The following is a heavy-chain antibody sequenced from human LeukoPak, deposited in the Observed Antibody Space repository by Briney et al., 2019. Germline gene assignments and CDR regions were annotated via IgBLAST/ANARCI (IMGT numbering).Heavy chain of an antibody. CDR2: ISVSGLTT. CDR3: AKDGYDYDSSYSYFDY. D-gene: IGHD3-22*01. Sequence: GGSLRLSCAASGFTFSTYAMSWVRQAPGRGLEWVSTISVSGLTTYHADPVKGRFTISRDNSKNTLYLQMNTLRAEDTAVYYCAKDGYDYDSSYSYFDYWGQGTLVTVSS. CDR1: GFTFSTYA. V-gene: IGHV3-23*01. J-gene: IGHJ4*02.